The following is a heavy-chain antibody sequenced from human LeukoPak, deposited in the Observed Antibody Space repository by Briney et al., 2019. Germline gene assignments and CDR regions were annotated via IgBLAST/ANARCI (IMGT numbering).Heavy chain of an antibody. J-gene: IGHJ3*02. V-gene: IGHV1-18*01. CDR1: GYTFTSYG. CDR3: ARDSYSSGDDAFDI. D-gene: IGHD6-19*01. CDR2: ISAYNGNT. Sequence: ASVKVSCKASGYTFTSYGISWVRQAPGQGLEWVGWISAYNGNTNYAQKLQGRVTMTTDTSTSTAYMELRSLRSDDTAVYYCARDSYSSGDDAFDIWAKGQWSPSLQ.